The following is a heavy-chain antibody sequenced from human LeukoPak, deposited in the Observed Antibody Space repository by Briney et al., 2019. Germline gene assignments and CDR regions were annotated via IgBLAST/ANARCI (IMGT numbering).Heavy chain of an antibody. V-gene: IGHV3-7*03. CDR2: IKQDGSEK. CDR3: ARDITIFGVVMFDP. CDR1: GFTFSSHW. D-gene: IGHD3-3*01. Sequence: GGSLRLSCAASGFTFSSHWMSWVRQAPGKGLEWVANIKQDGSEKYYVDSVKGRFTISRDNAKNSLYLQMNSLRAEDTAVYYCARDITIFGVVMFDPWGQGTLVTVSS. J-gene: IGHJ5*02.